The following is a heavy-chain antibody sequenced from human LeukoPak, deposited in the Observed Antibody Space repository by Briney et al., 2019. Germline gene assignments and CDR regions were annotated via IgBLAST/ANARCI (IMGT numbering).Heavy chain of an antibody. Sequence: GGSLRLSCAASGFTFNTYTMNWVRQAPGKGLEWVSYISGSSGIIDYADSVRGRFTISTDTAKSSLFLQMNGLSADDTAVYYCVRDYVYAFDIWGQGTMVTVSS. D-gene: IGHD3-16*01. CDR3: VRDYVYAFDI. CDR1: GFTFNTYT. J-gene: IGHJ3*02. CDR2: ISGSSGII. V-gene: IGHV3-48*01.